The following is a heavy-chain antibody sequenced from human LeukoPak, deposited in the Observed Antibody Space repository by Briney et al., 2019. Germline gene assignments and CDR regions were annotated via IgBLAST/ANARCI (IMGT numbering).Heavy chain of an antibody. Sequence: GRSLRLSCAASGFTFSSYGMHWVRQAPGKGLEWVAVISYDGSNKYYADSVKGRFTISRDNSKNTLYLQMNSLRAEDTAVYYCARDAYPYSGSYYYFDYWGQGTLVTVSS. CDR3: ARDAYPYSGSYYYFDY. D-gene: IGHD1-26*01. CDR2: ISYDGSNK. V-gene: IGHV3-30*19. CDR1: GFTFSSYG. J-gene: IGHJ4*02.